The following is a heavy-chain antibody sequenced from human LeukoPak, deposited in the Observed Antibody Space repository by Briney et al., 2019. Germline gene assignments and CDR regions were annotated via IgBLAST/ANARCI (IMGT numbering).Heavy chain of an antibody. CDR3: AREQGYYYMDV. J-gene: IGHJ6*03. V-gene: IGHV3-7*01. CDR1: GFTFTKYW. Sequence: GGSLRLSCAASGFTFTKYWMTWVRQAPGKGLEWVGNIKQDGSDKNYMDSVKGRFTISRDNTKNSVYLQMSSLRAEDTAVYYCAREQGYYYMDVWGEGTTVTVSS. CDR2: IKQDGSDK.